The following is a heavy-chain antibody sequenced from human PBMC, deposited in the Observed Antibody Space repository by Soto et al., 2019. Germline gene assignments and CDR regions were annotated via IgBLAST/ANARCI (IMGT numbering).Heavy chain of an antibody. CDR3: ARARCSGGSCYSLYFDY. CDR2: IYTSGST. CDR1: GGSISSYY. D-gene: IGHD2-15*01. J-gene: IGHJ4*02. Sequence: QVQLQESGPGLVKPSETLSLTCTVSGGSISSYYWSWIRQPAGKGLEWIGRIYTSGSTNYNPSLKSRVTMSVDTSKTQFALKLSSVTAADTAVYYCARARCSGGSCYSLYFDYWGQGTLVTVSS. V-gene: IGHV4-4*07.